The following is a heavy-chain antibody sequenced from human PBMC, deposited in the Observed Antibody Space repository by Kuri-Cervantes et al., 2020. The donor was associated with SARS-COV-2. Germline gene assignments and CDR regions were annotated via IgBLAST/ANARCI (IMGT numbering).Heavy chain of an antibody. Sequence: GSLRLSCTLSGGSVSSSPYSWGWIRQSPGKGLEWIGSIFYSGSTSYNPSLGSRGTISIDTSRNLFSLSLSSVTAADTSLYFCARQRDSQFDYWGQGTLVPSPQ. CDR3: ARQRDSQFDY. J-gene: IGHJ4*02. V-gene: IGHV4-39*01. CDR2: IFYSGST. CDR1: GGSVSSSPYS. D-gene: IGHD3-22*01.